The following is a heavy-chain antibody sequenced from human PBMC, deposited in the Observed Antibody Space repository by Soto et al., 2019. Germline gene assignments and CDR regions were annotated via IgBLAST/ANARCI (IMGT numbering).Heavy chain of an antibody. CDR2: IYHSGST. J-gene: IGHJ4*02. CDR1: GYSISSGYY. CDR3: ARGYSSGWYGY. V-gene: IGHV4-38-2*01. D-gene: IGHD6-19*01. Sequence: SETLSLTCAVSGYSISSGYYWGWIRQPTGKGPEWIGSIYHSGSTYYNPSLKSRVTISVDTSKKQFSLKLRSVTAADTAVYYCARGYSSGWYGYWGQGTLVTVS.